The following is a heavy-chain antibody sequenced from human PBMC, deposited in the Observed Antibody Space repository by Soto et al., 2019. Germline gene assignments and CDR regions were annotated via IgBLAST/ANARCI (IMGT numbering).Heavy chain of an antibody. CDR2: INWNGGNS. CDR3: ARALSGHDHDLDS. D-gene: IGHD5-12*01. Sequence: EVQLVQSGGSVVRPGGSLRLSCTASGFTFDDYGMAWVRQLPGKGLEWVSGINWNGGNSGYADSVKGRFTISRDNVKNTLYLHMNSLRAGDTAFYDCARALSGHDHDLDSWGQGTLVTVST. J-gene: IGHJ5*01. CDR1: GFTFDDYG. V-gene: IGHV3-20*01.